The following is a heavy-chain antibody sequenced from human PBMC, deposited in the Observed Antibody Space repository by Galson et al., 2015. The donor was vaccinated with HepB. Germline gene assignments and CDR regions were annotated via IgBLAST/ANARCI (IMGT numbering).Heavy chain of an antibody. CDR3: ARGRGYCSSASCLKNHFDY. CDR2: ISYDASNI. Sequence: SLRLSCAASGFTFSTYAMHWVRQAPGKGLGWVAIISYDASNIYYADSVKGRFTISRDNSKNTLYLQMNSLRAEDTAVYYCARGRGYCSSASCLKNHFDYWGQGTLVTDSS. D-gene: IGHD2-2*01. J-gene: IGHJ4*02. V-gene: IGHV3-30-3*01. CDR1: GFTFSTYA.